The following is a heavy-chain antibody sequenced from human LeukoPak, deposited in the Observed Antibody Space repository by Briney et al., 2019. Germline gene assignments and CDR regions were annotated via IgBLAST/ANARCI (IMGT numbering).Heavy chain of an antibody. CDR3: AKRGVVIRVILVGFHKEAYYFDS. D-gene: IGHD3-22*01. J-gene: IGHJ4*02. CDR2: ISSSSSYI. V-gene: IGHV3-21*04. Sequence: PGGSLRLSCAASGFTFSSYSMNWVRQAPGKGLEWVSSISSSSSYIYYADSVKGRFTISRDNAQNSLFLQMKSLRAEDTAVYFCAKRGVVIRVILVGFHKEAYYFDSWGQGALVTVSS. CDR1: GFTFSSYS.